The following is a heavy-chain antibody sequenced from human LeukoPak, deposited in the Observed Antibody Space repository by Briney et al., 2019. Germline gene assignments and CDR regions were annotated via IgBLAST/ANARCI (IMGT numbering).Heavy chain of an antibody. CDR2: IIGSGGTT. CDR3: AKDDRLLRFLH. D-gene: IGHD3-16*01. V-gene: IGHV3-23*01. Sequence: GSLRLSCAASGFTFSNAWMSWVRQAPGKGLEWVSGIIGSGGTTYYADSVKGRFTISRDNSKNTVYLQINNLRDEDTAVYYCAKDDRLLRFLHWGQGTLVTVSS. J-gene: IGHJ4*02. CDR1: GFTFSNAW.